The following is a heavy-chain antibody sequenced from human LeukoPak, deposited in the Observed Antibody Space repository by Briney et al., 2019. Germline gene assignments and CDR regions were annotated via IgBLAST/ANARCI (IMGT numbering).Heavy chain of an antibody. Sequence: GGSLRLSCAASGFIFRNYAMSWVRQAPGKGLEWVSAITGSGDTTYYADSVRGRFTISRDNSKNALYVEMNTLRAEDTAVYYCAKWGDYDILTGYYVSDFWGQGTLVTVSS. V-gene: IGHV3-23*01. D-gene: IGHD3-9*01. CDR3: AKWGDYDILTGYYVSDF. CDR1: GFIFRNYA. CDR2: ITGSGDTT. J-gene: IGHJ4*02.